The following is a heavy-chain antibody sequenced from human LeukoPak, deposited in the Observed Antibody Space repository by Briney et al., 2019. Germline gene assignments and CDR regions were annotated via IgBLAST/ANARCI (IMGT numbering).Heavy chain of an antibody. CDR3: ARFRYDNNGLLRAFDY. D-gene: IGHD3-22*01. V-gene: IGHV3-7*01. CDR1: GFTFSSYA. Sequence: RPGGSLRLSCAASGFTFSSYAMHWVRQAPGKGLEWVVNINQDGSHKYYVDSVKGRFTISRDNAKSSMYVQMNSLRAEDTAVYFCARFRYDNNGLLRAFDYWGQGTLVTVSS. J-gene: IGHJ4*02. CDR2: INQDGSHK.